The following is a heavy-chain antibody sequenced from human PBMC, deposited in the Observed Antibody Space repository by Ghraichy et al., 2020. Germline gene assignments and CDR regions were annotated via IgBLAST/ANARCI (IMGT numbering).Heavy chain of an antibody. CDR2: IKSKTDGGTT. CDR1: GFTFSNAW. D-gene: IGHD3-22*01. J-gene: IGHJ6*02. Sequence: GGSLRLSCAASGFTFSNAWMSWVRQAPGKGLEWVGRIKSKTDGGTTDYAAPVKGRFTISRDDSKNTLYLQMNSLKTEDTAVYYCTTTTYYYDSSGYYHLWDYYYGMDVWGQGTTVTVSS. CDR3: TTTTYYYDSSGYYHLWDYYYGMDV. V-gene: IGHV3-15*01.